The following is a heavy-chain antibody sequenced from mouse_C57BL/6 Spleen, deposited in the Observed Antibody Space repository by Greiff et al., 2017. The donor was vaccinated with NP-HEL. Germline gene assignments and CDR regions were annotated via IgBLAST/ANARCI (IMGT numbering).Heavy chain of an antibody. CDR3: ATTSRQRYAMDD. V-gene: IGHV1-82*01. J-gene: IGHJ4*01. D-gene: IGHD3-2*01. CDR1: GYAFSSSW. Sequence: QVQLQQSGPELVKPGASVKISCKASGYAFSSSWMNWVKQRPGKGLEWIGRIYPGDGDTNYNGKFKGKATLTADKSSSTAYMQLSSLTSEDSAVYFCATTSRQRYAMDDWGQGTSVTVSS. CDR2: IYPGDGDT.